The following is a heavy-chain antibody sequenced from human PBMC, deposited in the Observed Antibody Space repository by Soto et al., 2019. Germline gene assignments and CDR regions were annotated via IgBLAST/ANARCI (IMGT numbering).Heavy chain of an antibody. Sequence: SETLSLTCTVSGGSISSYYWSWIRQPPGKGLEWIGYIYYSGSTNYNPSLKSRVTISVDTSKNQFSLKLSSVTAADTAVYYCARGKNYYDSSGYWYWGQGTLVTVSS. CDR3: ARGKNYYDSSGYWY. V-gene: IGHV4-59*01. D-gene: IGHD3-22*01. CDR2: IYYSGST. J-gene: IGHJ4*02. CDR1: GGSISSYY.